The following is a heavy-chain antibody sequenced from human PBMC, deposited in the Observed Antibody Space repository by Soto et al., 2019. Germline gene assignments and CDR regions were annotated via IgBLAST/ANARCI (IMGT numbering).Heavy chain of an antibody. V-gene: IGHV1-24*01. Sequence: ASVKVSCKVSGYTLTELSMHWVRQAPGKGLEWMGGFDPEDGETIYAQKFQGRVTMTEDTSTEKAYMELRSLRSEDTAVYYCATSRGSSWSSHDYWGKGTLVTVSS. D-gene: IGHD6-13*01. CDR2: FDPEDGET. CDR1: GYTLTELS. CDR3: ATSRGSSWSSHDY. J-gene: IGHJ4*02.